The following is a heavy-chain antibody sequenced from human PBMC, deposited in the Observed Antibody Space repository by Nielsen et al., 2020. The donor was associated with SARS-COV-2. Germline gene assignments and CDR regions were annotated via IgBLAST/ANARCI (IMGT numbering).Heavy chain of an antibody. Sequence: GGSLRLSCAAPGFMVSDSYMSWIRQTPGKGLEWISYISSSGSYTNYADSVRGRFTISRDNEKNTVYLQMNSLGVEDTAVYFCAREGRRLPLDYWGQGTLVTVSS. J-gene: IGHJ4*02. V-gene: IGHV3-11*05. D-gene: IGHD3-16*01. CDR2: ISSSGSYT. CDR1: GFMVSDSY. CDR3: AREGRRLPLDY.